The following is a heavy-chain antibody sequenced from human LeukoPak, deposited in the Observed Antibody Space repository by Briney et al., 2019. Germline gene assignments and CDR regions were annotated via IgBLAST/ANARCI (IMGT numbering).Heavy chain of an antibody. CDR2: IYYSGST. CDR3: ARGQYYGGSDY. D-gene: IGHD4-23*01. V-gene: IGHV4-59*01. J-gene: IGHJ4*02. CDR1: GGPISSYY. Sequence: PSETLSLTCTVSGGPISSYYWSWIRQSPGKGLEWIGYIYYSGSTSYNPSLKSRVTISVDTSKNQFSLKLSSVTAADTAVYYCARGQYYGGSDYWGQGTLVTVSS.